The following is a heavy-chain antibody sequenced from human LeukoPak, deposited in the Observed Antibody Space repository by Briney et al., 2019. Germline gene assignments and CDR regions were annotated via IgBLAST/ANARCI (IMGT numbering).Heavy chain of an antibody. V-gene: IGHV3-64D*06. CDR1: GFTLSSYA. CDR3: VKDLLYYYDSSVYYGGGSDY. J-gene: IGHJ4*02. D-gene: IGHD3-22*01. CDR2: ISSNGDST. Sequence: GGSLRLSCSASGFTLSSYAMHWVRQAPGKGLEYVSAISSNGDSTYYADSVRGRFTISRDNSKNTLYLQMSSLRAEDTAVYFCVKDLLYYYDSSVYYGGGSDYWGQGTLVTVSS.